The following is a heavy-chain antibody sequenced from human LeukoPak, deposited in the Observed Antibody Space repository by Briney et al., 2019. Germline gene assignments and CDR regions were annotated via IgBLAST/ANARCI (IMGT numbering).Heavy chain of an antibody. CDR2: ISSSSSYI. J-gene: IGHJ4*02. V-gene: IGHV3-21*01. CDR1: GFTFSSYS. Sequence: GGSLGLSCAASGFTFSSYSMNWVGKAPGKGLEWVSSISSSSSYIYYADSVKGRFTISRDNAKNSLYLQMNSLRAEDTAVYYCARALGSTSCYDYWGQGTLVTVSS. CDR3: ARALGSTSCYDY. D-gene: IGHD2-2*01.